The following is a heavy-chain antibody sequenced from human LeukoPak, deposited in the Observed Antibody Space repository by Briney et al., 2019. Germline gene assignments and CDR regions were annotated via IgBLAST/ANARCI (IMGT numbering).Heavy chain of an antibody. CDR2: TSSSGSTI. J-gene: IGHJ4*02. V-gene: IGHV3-11*04. Sequence: GGSLRLSCAASGFTVITNDMTWIRQAPGKGLEWVSYTSSSGSTIKYADSVKGRFTISRDNAKNSLYLQMNSLRAEDTAVYYCARARLYFDYWGQGTLVTVSS. CDR1: GFTVITND. CDR3: ARARLYFDY.